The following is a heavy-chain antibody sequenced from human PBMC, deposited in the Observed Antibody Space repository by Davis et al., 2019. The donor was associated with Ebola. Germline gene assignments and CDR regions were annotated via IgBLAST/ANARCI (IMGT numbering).Heavy chain of an antibody. CDR1: GFTLSRYW. V-gene: IGHV3-7*01. CDR2: IKEDGREK. Sequence: PGGSLRLSCAASGFTLSRYWMSRARQAPGKGLEWVANIKEDGREKHYVDSVRGRFTIPRDNAKNSVSLQINSLRAEDTAVYLCARDWTDVNAFDIWGQGTLVTVSS. CDR3: ARDWTDVNAFDI. D-gene: IGHD3/OR15-3a*01. J-gene: IGHJ3*02.